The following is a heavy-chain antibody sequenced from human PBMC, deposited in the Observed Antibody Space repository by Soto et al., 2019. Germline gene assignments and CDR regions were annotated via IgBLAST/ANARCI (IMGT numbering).Heavy chain of an antibody. Sequence: ASVKVSCKASGYTFTIYAISWVRQAPGQGLEWMGSFNPDSGETNYAQKFQDRVTMTEDTSTDTAYMELSSLRSEDTAVYYCATAYCSGGGCYAADYWRQGTLVTVSS. D-gene: IGHD2-15*01. CDR3: ATAYCSGGGCYAADY. CDR2: FNPDSGET. CDR1: GYTFTIYA. V-gene: IGHV1-24*01. J-gene: IGHJ4*02.